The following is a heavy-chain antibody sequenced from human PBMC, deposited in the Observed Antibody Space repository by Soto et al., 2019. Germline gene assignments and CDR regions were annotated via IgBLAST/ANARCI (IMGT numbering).Heavy chain of an antibody. J-gene: IGHJ4*02. V-gene: IGHV3-9*01. Sequence: EVQLVESGGGLVQPGRSLRLSCAASGFTFDDYAMHWVRQAPGKGLGWVSGISWNSGSIRYADSVKGRFTISRDNAKNSLYLQMNSLRTEDTALYYCAKGGQLLTEGGGYWGQGTLVTVSS. D-gene: IGHD2-2*01. CDR3: AKGGQLLTEGGGY. CDR2: ISWNSGSI. CDR1: GFTFDDYA.